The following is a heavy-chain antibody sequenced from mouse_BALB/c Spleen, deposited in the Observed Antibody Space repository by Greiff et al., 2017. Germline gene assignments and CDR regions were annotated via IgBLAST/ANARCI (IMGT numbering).Heavy chain of an antibody. V-gene: IGHV5-17*02. CDR3: ARKGFIFYAMDY. Sequence: EVQGVVSGGGLVQPGGSRKLSCAASGFTFSSFGMHWVRQAPEKGLEWVAYISSGSSTIYYADTVKGRFTISRDNPKNTLFLQMTSLRSEDTAMYYCARKGFIFYAMDYWGQGTSVTVSS. J-gene: IGHJ4*01. CDR2: ISSGSSTI. CDR1: GFTFSSFG. D-gene: IGHD1-1*01.